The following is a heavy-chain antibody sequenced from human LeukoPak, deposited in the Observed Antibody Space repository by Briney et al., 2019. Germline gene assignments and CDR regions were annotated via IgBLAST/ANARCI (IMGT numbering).Heavy chain of an antibody. V-gene: IGHV4-39*01. CDR3: ARHGYSYGI. CDR1: GGSISSSYYY. CDR2: IYYSGST. Sequence: SETLTLTCTVSGGSISSSYYYWGWIRQPPGKGLEWIGSIYYSGSTYYNPSLKSRVTISVDTSKNQFSLKLRSVTAADTAVYYCARHGYSYGIWGQGTLVTVSS. D-gene: IGHD5-18*01. J-gene: IGHJ4*02.